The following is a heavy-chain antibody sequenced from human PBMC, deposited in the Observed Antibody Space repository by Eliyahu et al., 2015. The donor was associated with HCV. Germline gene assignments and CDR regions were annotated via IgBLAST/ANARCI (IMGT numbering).Heavy chain of an antibody. Sequence: EVQLVESGGGLVXPGGSXXLSCXAFGFGFINAXXXWVRQAPGKGLEWVARIYSKSDGGTIDYAAPVKGRFTISRDDSKNMVYLQMNSLRSEDTAVYYCATEALGGMHDWGQGTTVTVSS. CDR2: IYSKSDGGTI. V-gene: IGHV3-15*01. CDR3: ATEALGGMHD. CDR1: GFGFINAX. J-gene: IGHJ6*02.